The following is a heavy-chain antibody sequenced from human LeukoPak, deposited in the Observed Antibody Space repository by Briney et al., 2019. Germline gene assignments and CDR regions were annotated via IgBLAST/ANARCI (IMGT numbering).Heavy chain of an antibody. CDR2: ISGSGGDT. J-gene: IGHJ4*02. Sequence: GGSLRLSCAASGFTFSSYSMNWVRQAPGKGLEWVSVISGSGGDTYYTDSVKGRFTISRDNSKNTLYLQMNSLRAEDTAVYYCAKDRGAVVRSYGYFDYWGQGTLVTVSS. D-gene: IGHD3-10*01. CDR3: AKDRGAVVRSYGYFDY. CDR1: GFTFSSYS. V-gene: IGHV3-23*01.